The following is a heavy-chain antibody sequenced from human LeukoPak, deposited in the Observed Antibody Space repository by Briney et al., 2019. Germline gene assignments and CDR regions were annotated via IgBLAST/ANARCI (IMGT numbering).Heavy chain of an antibody. J-gene: IGHJ4*02. CDR3: ARHGYGSGSNYYFDY. V-gene: IGHV4-34*01. D-gene: IGHD3-10*01. Sequence: PSETLSLTCAVYGGSFSGYYWSWIRQPPGKGLEWIGEINHSGSTNYNPSLKSRVTISVDTSKNQFSLKLSSVTAADTAVYYCARHGYGSGSNYYFDYWGQGTLVTVSS. CDR1: GGSFSGYY. CDR2: INHSGST.